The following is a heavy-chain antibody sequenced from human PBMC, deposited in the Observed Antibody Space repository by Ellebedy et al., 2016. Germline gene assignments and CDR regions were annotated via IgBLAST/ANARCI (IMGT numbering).Heavy chain of an antibody. CDR3: TRDQNWNYGYSWFDP. J-gene: IGHJ5*02. D-gene: IGHD1-7*01. Sequence: SETLSLTCAVSGGPISSGTYSWTWIRQPPGKGLEWIGYIYHSGNTYYNPSLKSRVTISVDRSKNQFSLKLSSVTAADTAVYYCTRDQNWNYGYSWFDPWGQGTLVTVSS. CDR1: GGPISSGTYS. V-gene: IGHV4-30-2*01. CDR2: IYHSGNT.